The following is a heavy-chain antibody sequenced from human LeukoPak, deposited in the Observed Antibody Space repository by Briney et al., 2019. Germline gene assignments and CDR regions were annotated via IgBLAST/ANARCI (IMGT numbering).Heavy chain of an antibody. D-gene: IGHD3-22*01. CDR2: INPSGGST. CDR1: GYTFTSYY. J-gene: IGHJ5*02. CDR3: ARASYYYDSSGYYFNWFDP. Sequence: ASVKVSCKASGYTFTSYYMHWVRQAPGQGLEWMGIINPSGGSTSYAQKFQGRVTITTDESTSTAYMELSSLRSEDTAVYYCARASYYYDSSGYYFNWFDPWGQGTLVTVSS. V-gene: IGHV1-46*01.